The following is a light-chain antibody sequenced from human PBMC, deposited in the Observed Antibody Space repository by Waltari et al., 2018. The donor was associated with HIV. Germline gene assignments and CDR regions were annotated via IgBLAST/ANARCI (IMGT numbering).Light chain of an antibody. J-gene: IGLJ3*02. V-gene: IGLV1-47*01. CDR2: RNY. CDR3: VSYDSRLDERL. Sequence: QSVLTQPTSVSGTPGQPVTISCSGSTSNIETEALYWYQQLPGTAPKLIIYRNYKRPSGVSDRFSCSKSGASASLVISGLRSEDEAHYYCVSYDSRLDERLFGGGTKLTVL. CDR1: TSNIETEA.